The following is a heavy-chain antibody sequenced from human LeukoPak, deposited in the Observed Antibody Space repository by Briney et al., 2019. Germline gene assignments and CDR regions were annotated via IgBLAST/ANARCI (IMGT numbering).Heavy chain of an antibody. J-gene: IGHJ6*03. CDR3: ARERQQLALYYCYYYMDV. Sequence: QPGGSLRLSCAASGFTFSSYWMSWVRQAPGKGLEWVANIKQDGSEKYYVDSVKGRFTISRDNAKNSLYLQMNSLRAEDTAVYYCARERQQLALYYCYYYMDVWGKGTTVTVSS. CDR2: IKQDGSEK. CDR1: GFTFSSYW. V-gene: IGHV3-7*01. D-gene: IGHD6-13*01.